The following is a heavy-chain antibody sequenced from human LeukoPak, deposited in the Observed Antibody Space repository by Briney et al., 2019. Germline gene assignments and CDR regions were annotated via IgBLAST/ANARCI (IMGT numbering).Heavy chain of an antibody. J-gene: IGHJ4*02. D-gene: IGHD5-18*01. CDR2: IKSKSDGGTT. Sequence: GGSLRLSCAASGFTFNNARMNWVRQAPGKGLEWVGRIKSKSDGGTTDYAAPVKGRFIISRDDSKNTLYLQMNSPKTEDTAVYFCATDGISEETATDYWGQGTLVTVSS. CDR1: GFTFNNAR. CDR3: ATDGISEETATDY. V-gene: IGHV3-15*01.